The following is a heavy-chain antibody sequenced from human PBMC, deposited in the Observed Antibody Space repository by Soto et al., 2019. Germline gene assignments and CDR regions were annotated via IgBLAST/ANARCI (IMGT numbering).Heavy chain of an antibody. CDR1: GGSFSGYY. CDR3: ARGLRRSKYYYDSSSYYFGWFDP. Sequence: PSETLSLTCAVYGGSFSGYYWSWIRQPPGKGLEWIGEINHSGSTNYNPSLKSRVTISVDTSKNQFSLNLSSVTAADTAVYYCARGLRRSKYYYDSSSYYFGWFDPWGQGTLVT. D-gene: IGHD3-22*01. J-gene: IGHJ5*02. V-gene: IGHV4-34*01. CDR2: INHSGST.